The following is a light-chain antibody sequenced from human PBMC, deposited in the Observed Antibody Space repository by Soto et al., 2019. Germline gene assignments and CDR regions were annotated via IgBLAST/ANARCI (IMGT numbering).Light chain of an antibody. CDR3: QQYNNWPQGT. J-gene: IGKJ1*01. CDR1: QSVSSN. Sequence: EIVMTQSPATLSVSPGERATLPCRASQSVSSNLAWYQQKPGQAPRLLIYGASTRATGIPARFSGSGSGTEFTLTISSLQSEDFAVYYCQQYNNWPQGTFGQGTKV. V-gene: IGKV3-15*01. CDR2: GAS.